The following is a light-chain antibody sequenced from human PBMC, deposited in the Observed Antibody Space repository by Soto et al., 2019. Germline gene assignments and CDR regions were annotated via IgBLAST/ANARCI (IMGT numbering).Light chain of an antibody. CDR3: AAWDDSLNVL. CDR2: TNN. CDR1: SSNIGSNT. J-gene: IGLJ2*01. V-gene: IGLV1-44*01. Sequence: QAVVTQPPSASGTPGQRVTISWSGSSSNIGSNTVNWYQQLPGAAPKLLIYTNNQRPSGVPDRFSGSKSGTSASLAISGLQSEDEAEYYCAAWDDSLNVLFGGGTKLTV.